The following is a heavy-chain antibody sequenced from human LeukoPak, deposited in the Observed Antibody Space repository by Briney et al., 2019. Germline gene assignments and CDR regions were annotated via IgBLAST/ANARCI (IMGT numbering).Heavy chain of an antibody. J-gene: IGHJ6*02. D-gene: IGHD6-19*01. V-gene: IGHV1-69*04. CDR1: GGTFSNYA. Sequence: GASVKVSCKASGGTFSNYAISWVRQAPGRGVEGMGRIIPILGIANYAQKFQGRVTITADKSTSTAYMELSSLRSQDTAVYYCALRIAVAGKAGEYYYYGMDVWGQGTTVSVSS. CDR3: ALRIAVAGKAGEYYYYGMDV. CDR2: IIPILGIA.